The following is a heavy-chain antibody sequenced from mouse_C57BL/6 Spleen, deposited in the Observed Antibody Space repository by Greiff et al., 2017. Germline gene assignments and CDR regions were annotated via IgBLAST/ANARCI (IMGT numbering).Heavy chain of an antibody. J-gene: IGHJ3*01. CDR1: GFNIKDYY. CDR2: MDPEDGAP. V-gene: IGHV14-2*01. D-gene: IGHD2-4*01. Sequence: VQLKQSGAELVKPGASVKLSCTASGFNIKDYYMHWVKQRTEQGLEWIGRMDPEDGAPKYAQKFQGKATIPADTPSNTAYLQLSSLTSEDTAGYYCASGDYDGAYWGQGTLVTVSA. CDR3: ASGDYDGAY.